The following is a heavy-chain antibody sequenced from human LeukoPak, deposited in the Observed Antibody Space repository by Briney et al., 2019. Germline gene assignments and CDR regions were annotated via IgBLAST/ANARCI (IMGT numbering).Heavy chain of an antibody. V-gene: IGHV3-21*01. D-gene: IGHD2-2*01. Sequence: TGGSLRLSCAASGFTFSSYSMNWVRQAPGKGLEWVSSISSSSSYIYYADSVKGRFTISRDNAKNSLYLQMNSLRAEDTAVYYCATNWDDIVVVPAASTDYWGQGTLVTVSS. CDR2: ISSSSSYI. CDR1: GFTFSSYS. CDR3: ATNWDDIVVVPAASTDY. J-gene: IGHJ4*02.